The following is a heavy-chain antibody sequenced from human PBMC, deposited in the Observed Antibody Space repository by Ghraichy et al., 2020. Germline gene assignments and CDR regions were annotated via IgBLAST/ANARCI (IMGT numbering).Heavy chain of an antibody. CDR1: GGTFSSYA. Sequence: SVKVSCKASGGTFSSYAISWVRQAPGQGLEWMGGIIPIFGTANYAQKFQGRVTITADESTSTAYMELSSLRSENTAVYYCTRVGCTNGVCYRPHNWFDPWGQGTLVTVSS. J-gene: IGHJ5*02. CDR2: IIPIFGTA. V-gene: IGHV1-69*13. D-gene: IGHD2-8*01. CDR3: TRVGCTNGVCYRPHNWFDP.